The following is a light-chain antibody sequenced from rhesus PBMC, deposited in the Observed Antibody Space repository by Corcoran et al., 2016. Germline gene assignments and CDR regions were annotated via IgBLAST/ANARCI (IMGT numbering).Light chain of an antibody. J-gene: IGKJ2*01. CDR1: QGISSW. V-gene: IGKV1-21*01. CDR2: KES. Sequence: DIQMTQSPSSLSASVGDRVTITCRASQGISSWLAWYQQKPGKAPKLLIYKESSLQSGVPARFSGSGSGTDFTSTISRRQPEDFATYYCQQYNSAPYSFGQGTKVEIK. CDR3: QQYNSAPYS.